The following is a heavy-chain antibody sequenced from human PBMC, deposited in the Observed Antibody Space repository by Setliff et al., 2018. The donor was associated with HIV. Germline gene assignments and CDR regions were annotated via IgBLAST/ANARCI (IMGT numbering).Heavy chain of an antibody. J-gene: IGHJ4*02. V-gene: IGHV4-4*09. Sequence: SETLSLTCAVSGGSISISDWSWIRQPPGKGLEWIGCIYTSGNTNYDPSLKSRVTISVDTSKNQSSLKLASVTAADTAVYYCARHSPSDYWGQGTLVTVSS. CDR2: IYTSGNT. CDR1: GGSISISD. CDR3: ARHSPSDY.